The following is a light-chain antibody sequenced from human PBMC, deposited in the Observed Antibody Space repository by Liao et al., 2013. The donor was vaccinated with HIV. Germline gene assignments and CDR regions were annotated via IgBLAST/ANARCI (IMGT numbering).Light chain of an antibody. V-gene: IGLV3-1*01. CDR1: KLGDNY. J-gene: IGLJ3*02. Sequence: SYELTQPPSVSVSPGQTASITCSGDKLGDNYAFWYQQKPGQSPVLVIYQDSKRPSGIPERFSGSNSGNTATLTISGTQAMDEADYYCQVWDKSSNHPVFGGGTKLTVL. CDR2: QDS. CDR3: QVWDKSSNHPV.